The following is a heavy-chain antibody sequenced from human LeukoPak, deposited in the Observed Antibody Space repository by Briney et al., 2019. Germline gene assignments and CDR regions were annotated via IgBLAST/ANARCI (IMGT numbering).Heavy chain of an antibody. J-gene: IGHJ4*02. CDR2: IYPGGSDT. Sequence: GESLQISCKGSGYSFTSYWIGWVRQMPGKGLEWMGIIYPGGSDTRYSPSFQGQVTISADKSISTAYLQWSSLKASDTAMYYCARRGIAVAAHPDYWGQGTLVTVSS. CDR3: ARRGIAVAAHPDY. V-gene: IGHV5-51*01. CDR1: GYSFTSYW. D-gene: IGHD6-19*01.